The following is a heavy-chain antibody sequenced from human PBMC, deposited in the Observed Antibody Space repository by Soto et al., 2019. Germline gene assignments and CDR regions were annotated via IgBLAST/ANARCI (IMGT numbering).Heavy chain of an antibody. V-gene: IGHV4-31*11. CDR1: GGSISSGGYY. Sequence: SETLSLTCAVSGGSISSGGYYWSWIRQHPGKGLEWIGCIHYTGSTYYNPSLNSRITLSVDTSKNQVSLKLSAVTAADTAVYFCARDLYSTGYYYSDFWGQGTLVTVSS. D-gene: IGHD3-22*01. CDR2: IHYTGST. CDR3: ARDLYSTGYYYSDF. J-gene: IGHJ4*02.